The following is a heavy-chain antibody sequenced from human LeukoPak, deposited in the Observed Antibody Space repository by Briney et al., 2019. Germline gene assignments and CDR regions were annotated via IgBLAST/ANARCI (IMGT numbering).Heavy chain of an antibody. V-gene: IGHV4-59*01. J-gene: IGHJ6*03. D-gene: IGHD2-21*01. Sequence: SETLSLTCTVSGGSISSYYWSWIRQPPGKGLEWIGYIYYSGSTNYNPSLKSRVTISVDTSKNQFSLKLSSVTAADTAVYYCARVGGDLRDYYYYYYMDVWGKGTTVTVSS. CDR3: ARVGGDLRDYYYYYYMDV. CDR1: GGSISSYY. CDR2: IYYSGST.